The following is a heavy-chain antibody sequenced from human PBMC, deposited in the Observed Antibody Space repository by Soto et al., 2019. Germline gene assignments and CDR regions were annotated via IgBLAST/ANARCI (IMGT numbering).Heavy chain of an antibody. V-gene: IGHV1-69*01. D-gene: IGHD1-1*01. CDR3: ARVSRVERRSVGDGMDV. CDR1: GGTFSSYA. Sequence: QVQLVQSGAEVKQPGSSVKVSCKASGGTFSSYAISWVRQAPGQGLEWMGGIIPIFGTANYAQKFQGRVTITADESTSTAYMELSSLRSEDTAVYYCARVSRVERRSVGDGMDVWGQGTTVTVSS. CDR2: IIPIFGTA. J-gene: IGHJ6*02.